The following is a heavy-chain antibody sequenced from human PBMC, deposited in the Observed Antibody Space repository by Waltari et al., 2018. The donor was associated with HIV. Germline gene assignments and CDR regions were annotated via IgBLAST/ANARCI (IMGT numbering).Heavy chain of an antibody. CDR1: GYMFTGHY. Sequence: QVHLVQSGPEVKKPGASMKVSCKASGYMFTGHYMHWLRQAPGQGLGWMGWINPIIGGTNYAQTLQGRVTMTRDASINTVYMELKSLRYDDTAMYYCARESGYQLVRWLDPWGQGTRVTVSS. CDR2: INPIIGGT. V-gene: IGHV1-2*02. D-gene: IGHD2-2*01. CDR3: ARESGYQLVRWLDP. J-gene: IGHJ5*02.